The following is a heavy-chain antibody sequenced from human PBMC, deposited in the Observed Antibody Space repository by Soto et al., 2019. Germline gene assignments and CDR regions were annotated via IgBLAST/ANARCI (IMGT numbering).Heavy chain of an antibody. CDR3: ARLVVAASPFDS. V-gene: IGHV3-21*01. J-gene: IGHJ4*02. CDR1: GFTFSSYT. Sequence: EVHLVESGGGLVKPGGSLRLSCAASGFTFSSYTMNWVRQAPGKGLEWVSSISSSSNYIYYADSVKGRFTISRDNAKNSLYLQINSLRAEDSAVYYCARLVVAASPFDSWGQGTLVTVSS. CDR2: ISSSSNYI. D-gene: IGHD2-15*01.